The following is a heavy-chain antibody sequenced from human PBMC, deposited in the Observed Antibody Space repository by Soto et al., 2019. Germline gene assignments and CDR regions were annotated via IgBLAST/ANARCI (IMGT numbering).Heavy chain of an antibody. D-gene: IGHD3-22*01. CDR1: GFTFSSFA. CDR3: AKRYYYDNSGLWDY. J-gene: IGHJ4*02. CDR2: ITSGGDST. Sequence: GGSLRLSCAASGFTFSSFAMIWVRQAPRKGLDRGSSITSGGDSTYYTDYVKGRFTISRDNSKNTLYLQMNSLRAKDTAVYYCAKRYYYDNSGLWDYWGQGTLVTVSS. V-gene: IGHV3-23*01.